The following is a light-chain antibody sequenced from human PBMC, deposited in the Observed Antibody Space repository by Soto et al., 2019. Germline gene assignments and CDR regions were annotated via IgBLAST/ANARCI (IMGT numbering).Light chain of an antibody. J-gene: IGKJ4*01. CDR2: AAS. V-gene: IGKV1-39*01. CDR1: QTITTY. CDR3: QQSYSNPFT. Sequence: DIQMTQSPSSLSASVGDRVTITCRASQTITTYLNWYQQKPGKAPKLLIYAASTLHSGVPSRFSGSGSATYFTRTIRSLQPEDFATYYWQQSYSNPFTFGGGTKVEIK.